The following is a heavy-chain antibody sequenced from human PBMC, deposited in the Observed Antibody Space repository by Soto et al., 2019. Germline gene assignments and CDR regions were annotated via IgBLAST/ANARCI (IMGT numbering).Heavy chain of an antibody. CDR3: ARSYDSGSYTPGY. CDR2: IYHSGSS. CDR1: GGSISSADYY. Sequence: SETLSLTCTVSGGSISSADYYWNWIRQPPGKGLEWIGYIYHSGSSNYNPSLRSRVTISVDTSKNQFTLKLNSVTAADTAVYYCARSYDSGSYTPGYWGQGTQVTVSS. J-gene: IGHJ4*02. D-gene: IGHD3-10*01. V-gene: IGHV4-61*08.